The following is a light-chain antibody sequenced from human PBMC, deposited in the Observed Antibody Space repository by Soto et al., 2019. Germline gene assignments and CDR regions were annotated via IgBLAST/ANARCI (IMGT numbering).Light chain of an antibody. CDR2: GAS. Sequence: EIVLTQSPGTLSLSPGERATLSCRASQSVSISYLACYQQKPGQAPRLLISGASSRATGSPDRFSGSGSGTDFTITITRLEPDDFALYFRQQYCGSPPTFGQGTKVEIK. CDR3: QQYCGSPPT. V-gene: IGKV3-20*01. CDR1: QSVSISY. J-gene: IGKJ1*01.